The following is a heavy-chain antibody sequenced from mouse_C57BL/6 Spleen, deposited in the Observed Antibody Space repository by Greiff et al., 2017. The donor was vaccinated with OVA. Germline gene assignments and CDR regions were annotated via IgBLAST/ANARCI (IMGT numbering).Heavy chain of an antibody. Sequence: QVHVKQSGTELVKPGASVKLSCKASGYTFTSYWMHWVKQRPGQGLEWIGNINPSNGGTNYNEKFKSKATLTVDKSSSTAYMQLSSLTSEDSAVYYCARRGFITIGYAMDYWGQGTSVTVSS. CDR3: ARRGFITIGYAMDY. J-gene: IGHJ4*01. CDR2: INPSNGGT. CDR1: GYTFTSYW. V-gene: IGHV1-53*01. D-gene: IGHD1-1*02.